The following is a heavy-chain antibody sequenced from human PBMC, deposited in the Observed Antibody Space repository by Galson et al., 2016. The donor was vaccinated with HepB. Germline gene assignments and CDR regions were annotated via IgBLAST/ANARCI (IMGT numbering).Heavy chain of an antibody. D-gene: IGHD2-15*01. V-gene: IGHV4-59*01. CDR3: SREWSSFEF. Sequence: SETLSLTCTVAGGPINNYYWHWIRQPPGKGLEWVGFVGDNGDTRYNPSLRGRITISLDTPKNQFSLKLNSLTSADTAVYYCSREWSSFEFWGQGILVTVSS. J-gene: IGHJ4*02. CDR1: GGPINNYY. CDR2: VGDNGDT.